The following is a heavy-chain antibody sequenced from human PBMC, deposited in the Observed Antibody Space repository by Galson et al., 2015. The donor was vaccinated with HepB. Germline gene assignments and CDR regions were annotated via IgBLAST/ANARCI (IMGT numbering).Heavy chain of an antibody. CDR2: IKQDGSEK. Sequence: SLRLSCAASGFTFSSYWMSWVRQAPGKGLEWVANIKQDGSEKYYVDSVKGRFTISRDNAKNSLYLQMNSLRAEDTAVYYCASLSGSYADDYWGQGTLVTVSS. D-gene: IGHD1-26*01. CDR1: GFTFSSYW. V-gene: IGHV3-7*03. J-gene: IGHJ4*02. CDR3: ASLSGSYADDY.